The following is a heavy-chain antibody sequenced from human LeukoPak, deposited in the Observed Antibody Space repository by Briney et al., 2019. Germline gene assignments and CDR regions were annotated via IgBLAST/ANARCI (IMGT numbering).Heavy chain of an antibody. J-gene: IGHJ3*02. CDR3: ARRGEQLVSDAFDI. Sequence: PSETLSLTCTVSGGSISSYYWSWIRQPPGKGLEWIGYIYYSGSTNYNPSLKSRVTISVDTSKNQFSLKLSSVTAADTAVYYCARRGEQLVSDAFDIWGQGTMVTVSS. V-gene: IGHV4-59*08. CDR2: IYYSGST. D-gene: IGHD6-13*01. CDR1: GGSISSYY.